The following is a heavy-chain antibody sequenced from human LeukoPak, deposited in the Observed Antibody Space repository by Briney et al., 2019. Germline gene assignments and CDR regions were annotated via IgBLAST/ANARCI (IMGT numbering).Heavy chain of an antibody. CDR1: GFTFSSYT. Sequence: GGSLGLSCAASGFTFSSYTMHWVRQAPGKGLEWVAVISFDGSNKYFADSVKGRFTISRDNSKNTLYLQMNSLRAEDTAVYYCARSGSETQNWFDPWGQGTLVTVSS. CDR2: ISFDGSNK. D-gene: IGHD6-25*01. J-gene: IGHJ5*02. CDR3: ARSGSETQNWFDP. V-gene: IGHV3-30*04.